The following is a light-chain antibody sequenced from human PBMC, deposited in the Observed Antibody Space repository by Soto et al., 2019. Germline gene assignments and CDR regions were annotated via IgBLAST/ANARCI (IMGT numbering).Light chain of an antibody. CDR1: QSVTSY. CDR3: QQYGSSPPIT. V-gene: IGKV3-20*01. J-gene: IGKJ5*01. CDR2: GAS. Sequence: EIVLTQFPGTLSLSPGERATLSCRASQSVTSYLAWYQQKPGQAPRLLIYGASSRATGIPDRFSGSGSGTDFTLTISRLGPEDFAVYYCQQYGSSPPITFGQGTRLEIK.